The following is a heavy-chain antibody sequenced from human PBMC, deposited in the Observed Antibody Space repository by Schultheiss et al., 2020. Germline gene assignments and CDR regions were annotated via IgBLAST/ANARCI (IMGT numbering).Heavy chain of an antibody. CDR3: ARGPIAAAGLDS. CDR2: INSDGSNI. J-gene: IGHJ4*01. V-gene: IGHV3-74*01. Sequence: GGSLRLSCAASGFTFSSYWMHWVRQVPGKGLVWVSRINSDGSNIGYADSVKGRFTISRDNAKSTLYLQMNSLRPEDTAMYYCARGPIAAAGLDSWGHGTLVTVSS. CDR1: GFTFSSYW. D-gene: IGHD6-13*01.